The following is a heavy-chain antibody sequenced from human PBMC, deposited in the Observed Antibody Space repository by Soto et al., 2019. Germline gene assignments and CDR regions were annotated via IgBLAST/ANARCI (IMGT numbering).Heavy chain of an antibody. Sequence: GGSLRLSCAASGFTFSSYAMSWVRQAPGKGLEWVSAISGSGGSTYYADSVKGRFTISRDNSKNTLYLQMNTLKAEDTAVYYCAKSLYSSPSFTPDYCGQGTLVTVSS. CDR3: AKSLYSSPSFTPDY. J-gene: IGHJ4*02. V-gene: IGHV3-23*01. D-gene: IGHD6-6*01. CDR1: GFTFSSYA. CDR2: ISGSGGST.